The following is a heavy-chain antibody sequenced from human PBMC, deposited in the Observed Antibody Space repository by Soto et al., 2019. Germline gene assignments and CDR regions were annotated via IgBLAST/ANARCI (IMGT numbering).Heavy chain of an antibody. CDR2: ISSSSSYI. V-gene: IGHV3-21*02. D-gene: IGHD6-13*01. CDR3: ARHQGPAAGNYGMDV. J-gene: IGHJ6*02. CDR1: GFTFSSYS. Sequence: EVQLVESGGGLVKPGGSLRLSCAASGFTFSSYSMNWVRQAPWKGLEWVASISSSSSYIYYADSVKGRFTISRDKAKNSLFLQMSSLRAEDTALYYCARHQGPAAGNYGMDVWGRGTTVTVSS.